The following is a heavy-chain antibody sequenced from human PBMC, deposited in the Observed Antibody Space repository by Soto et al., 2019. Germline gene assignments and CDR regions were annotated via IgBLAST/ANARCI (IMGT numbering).Heavy chain of an antibody. V-gene: IGHV5-51*01. CDR3: VSPVRYCSGGSCYSGFDY. D-gene: IGHD2-15*01. CDR2: IYPGDSDT. J-gene: IGHJ4*02. CDR1: GYSFTSYW. Sequence: GESLKISCKGSGYSFTSYWIGWVRQMPGKGLEWMGIIYPGDSDTRYSPSFQGKVTISADKSISTAYLKWSSLKASDTAMYYCVSPVRYCSGGSCYSGFDYWGQGTLVTVSS.